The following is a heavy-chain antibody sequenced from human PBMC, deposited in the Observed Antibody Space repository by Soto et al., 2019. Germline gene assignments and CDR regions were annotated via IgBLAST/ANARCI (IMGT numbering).Heavy chain of an antibody. J-gene: IGHJ5*02. CDR3: ARHKRKNYRPPDASSWFHT. D-gene: IGHD1-7*01. Sequence: ASVKVSCKASGFSFSDYFMHWVRQAPGQGLEWMGIINPSGDSRNYAQKFQGRVTITRDTSTSTVYMDLSSLRYEDTAVYYCARHKRKNYRPPDASSWFHTWGQGTPVTVSS. CDR2: INPSGDSR. CDR1: GFSFSDYF. V-gene: IGHV1-46*01.